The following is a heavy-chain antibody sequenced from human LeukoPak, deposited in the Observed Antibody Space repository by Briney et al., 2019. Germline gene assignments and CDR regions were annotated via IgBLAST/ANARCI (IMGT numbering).Heavy chain of an antibody. CDR2: IYYSGST. D-gene: IGHD3-22*01. Sequence: PSETLSLTCTVSGGSISSSTFYWGWIRQPPGKGLEWIGTIYYSGSTFYNPSLKSRVTVSVDTSKNQFSLKLSSLTAADTAVYYCARIRFYYHRGPGLDLYYFDYWGQETLVTVSS. V-gene: IGHV4-39*07. CDR1: GGSISSSTFY. CDR3: ARIRFYYHRGPGLDLYYFDY. J-gene: IGHJ4*02.